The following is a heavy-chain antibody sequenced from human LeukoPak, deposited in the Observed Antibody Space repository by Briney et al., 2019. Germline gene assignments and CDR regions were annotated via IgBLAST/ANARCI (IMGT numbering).Heavy chain of an antibody. J-gene: IGHJ4*02. Sequence: PGGSLRLSCAASGFTFSNYWMTWVRQAPGKGLKWVANMNLDGSEKYYVDSVKGRFIISRDNAKNSLYLQMNSLTVEDTAIYYCARDDGFSCYSYWGQGTLVTVSS. CDR2: MNLDGSEK. CDR1: GFTFSNYW. V-gene: IGHV3-7*01. CDR3: ARDDGFSCYSY. D-gene: IGHD3/OR15-3a*01.